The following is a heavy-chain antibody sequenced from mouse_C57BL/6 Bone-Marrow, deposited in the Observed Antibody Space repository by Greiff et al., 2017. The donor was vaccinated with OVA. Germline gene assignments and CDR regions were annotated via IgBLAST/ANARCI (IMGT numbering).Heavy chain of an antibody. D-gene: IGHD1-1*01. J-gene: IGHJ2*01. CDR3: ARYYYGSSYYFDY. CDR1: GFTFTDYY. Sequence: EVQVVESGGGLVQPGGSLSLSCAASGFTFTDYYMSWVRQPPGKALEWLGFIRNKANGYTTEYSASVKGRFTISRDNSQSILYLQMNALRAEDSATYYCARYYYGSSYYFDYWGQGTTLTVSS. V-gene: IGHV7-3*01. CDR2: IRNKANGYTT.